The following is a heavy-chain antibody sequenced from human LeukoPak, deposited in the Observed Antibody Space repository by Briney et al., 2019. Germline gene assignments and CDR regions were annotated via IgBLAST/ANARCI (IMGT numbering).Heavy chain of an antibody. Sequence: SQTLSLTCAISGDSVSSISAAWNWIRQSPSRGLEWLGRTYYRSKWYNDYAVSVKSRITINPDTSKNQFSLQLNSVTPEDTAVYYCARELDSVGSSRGSNWFDPWGQGTLVTVSS. CDR2: TYYRSKWYN. CDR1: GDSVSSISAA. V-gene: IGHV6-1*01. D-gene: IGHD6-13*01. CDR3: ARELDSVGSSRGSNWFDP. J-gene: IGHJ5*02.